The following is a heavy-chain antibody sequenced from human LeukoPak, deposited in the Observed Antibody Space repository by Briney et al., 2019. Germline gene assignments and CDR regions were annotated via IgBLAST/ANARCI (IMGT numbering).Heavy chain of an antibody. CDR3: ARGYYYGSGSYDY. V-gene: IGHV4-59*01. D-gene: IGHD3-10*01. J-gene: IGHJ4*02. CDR2: IYYSGST. Sequence: SETLSLTCTVSGGSISSYYWSWIRQPPGKGLEWIGYIYYSGSTNYNPSLKSRVTISVDTSKNQFSLKLSSVTAADTAVYYCARGYYYGSGSYDYWGQGTLVTVSS. CDR1: GGSISSYY.